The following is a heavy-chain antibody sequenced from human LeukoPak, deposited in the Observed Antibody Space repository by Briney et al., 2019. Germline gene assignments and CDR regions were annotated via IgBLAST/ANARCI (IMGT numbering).Heavy chain of an antibody. V-gene: IGHV4-34*01. CDR1: GGSFSGYY. CDR3: ARGTPSYFDY. J-gene: IGHJ4*02. CDR2: INHSGST. Sequence: SETLSLTCAVNGGSFSGYYWSWIRQPPGKGLEWIGEINHSGSTNYNPSLKSRVTISVDTSKNQFSLKLSSVTAADTAVYYCARGTPSYFDYWGQGTLVTVSS.